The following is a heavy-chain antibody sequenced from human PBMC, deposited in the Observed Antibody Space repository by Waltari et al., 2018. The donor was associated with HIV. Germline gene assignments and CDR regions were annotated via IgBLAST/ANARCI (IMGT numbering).Heavy chain of an antibody. CDR2: LYTGGST. CDR3: AATRDELGATHAFDI. D-gene: IGHD1-26*01. CDR1: GASIRSDRYY. Sequence: QVQLQESGPGLVKPSQTLSLTCTVSGASIRSDRYYWNWIRQPAGKGLEWIGRLYTGGSTNYNSSLQSRATISTDTSNNLLSLKLFSVTASDTATYYCAATRDELGATHAFDIWGQGTMVTVSS. V-gene: IGHV4-61*02. J-gene: IGHJ3*02.